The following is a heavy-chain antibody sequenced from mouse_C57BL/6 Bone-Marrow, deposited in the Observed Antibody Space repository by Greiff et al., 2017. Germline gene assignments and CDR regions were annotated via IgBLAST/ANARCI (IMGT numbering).Heavy chain of an antibody. CDR1: GFTFSDFY. J-gene: IGHJ1*03. CDR2: SRNKANDYTT. CDR3: ARDPYGNWYFDV. V-gene: IGHV7-1*01. D-gene: IGHD1-1*02. Sequence: EVKLMESGGGLVQSGRSLRLSCATSGFTFSDFYMEWVRQAPGKGLEWIAASRNKANDYTTEYSASVKGRFIVSRDTSQSILYLQMNALRAEDTAIYYCARDPYGNWYFDVWGTGTTVTVSS.